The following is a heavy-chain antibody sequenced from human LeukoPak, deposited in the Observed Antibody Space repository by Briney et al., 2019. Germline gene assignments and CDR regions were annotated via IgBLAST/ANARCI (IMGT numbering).Heavy chain of an antibody. D-gene: IGHD3-10*01. J-gene: IGHJ1*01. CDR2: INPSGGST. V-gene: IGHV1-46*01. Sequence: GASVKVSCKASGYTFTSYYMHWVRQAPGQGLEWMGIINPSGGSTSYAQKFQGTVTMTRDTSTSTVYMELSSLRSEDTAVYYCAKDPAPYGSGIPEYFQHWGQGTLVTVSS. CDR3: AKDPAPYGSGIPEYFQH. CDR1: GYTFTSYY.